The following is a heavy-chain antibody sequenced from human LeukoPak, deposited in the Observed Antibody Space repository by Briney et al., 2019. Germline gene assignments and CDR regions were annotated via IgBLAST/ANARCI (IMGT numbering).Heavy chain of an antibody. CDR1: GGTFSSYA. J-gene: IGHJ4*02. D-gene: IGHD2-2*01. V-gene: IGHV1-69*04. CDR3: ARVGVEGASCYDY. Sequence: ASVKVSCKASGGTFSSYAISWVRQAPGQGLEWMGRIIPILGIANYAQKFQGRVTITADKSTSTAYMELSSLRSDDTAVYYCARVGVEGASCYDYWGQGTLVTVSS. CDR2: IIPILGIA.